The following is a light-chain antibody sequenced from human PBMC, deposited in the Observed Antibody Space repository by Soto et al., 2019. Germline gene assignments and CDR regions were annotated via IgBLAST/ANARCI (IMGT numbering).Light chain of an antibody. V-gene: IGLV1-44*01. CDR3: AAWDDSLNGHV. J-gene: IGLJ1*01. Sequence: QSVLTQPPSASGTPGQRVTISCSGSSSNIGSNNVNWYQHLPGTAPKLLLYSNNQRPSGVPDRFSGSKSGTSASLAISGLQSEDEADYYCAAWDDSLNGHVFGTGTKLTVL. CDR2: SNN. CDR1: SSNIGSNN.